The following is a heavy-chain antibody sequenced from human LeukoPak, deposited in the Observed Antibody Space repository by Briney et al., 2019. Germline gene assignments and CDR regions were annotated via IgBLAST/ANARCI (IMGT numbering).Heavy chain of an antibody. V-gene: IGHV4-39*01. D-gene: IGHD3-16*02. J-gene: IGHJ6*03. CDR1: GGSISSSSYY. CDR3: ARLPNDYDYVWGSYRYTSYYMDV. CDR2: IYYSGST. Sequence: SETLSLTCTVSGGSISSSSYYWGWIRQPPGKGLEWIGSIYYSGSTYYNPSLKSRVTISVDTSKNQFPLKLSSVTAADTAVYYCARLPNDYDYVWGSYRYTSYYMDVWGKGTTVTVSS.